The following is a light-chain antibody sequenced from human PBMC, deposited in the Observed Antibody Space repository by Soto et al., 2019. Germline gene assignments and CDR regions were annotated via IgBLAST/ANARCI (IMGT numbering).Light chain of an antibody. CDR1: QSILYSPNNKNY. V-gene: IGKV4-1*01. Sequence: DIVMTQSPDSLAVSLGERATINCKSSQSILYSPNNKNYVAWYQQKPGQPPKLLIYWASTRESGVPDRFSGSGSGTDFTITISSLQAEDVAVYCCQQCYTTPFTFGPGTKVDIK. CDR3: QQCYTTPFT. J-gene: IGKJ3*01. CDR2: WAS.